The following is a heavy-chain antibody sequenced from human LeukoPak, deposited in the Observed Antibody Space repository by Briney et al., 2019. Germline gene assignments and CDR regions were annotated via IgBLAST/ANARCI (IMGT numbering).Heavy chain of an antibody. D-gene: IGHD3-10*01. J-gene: IGHJ4*02. V-gene: IGHV3-33*01. Sequence: GGSLRLSCAASGFSLYNHGVHWVRQAPGRGLECVAMNWSDGASQLYADAVEGGFIISRHTSNNTVFLHKESLTGGDTALYYCARDQVAPRRGQFDFWGRGILVAVSS. CDR2: NWSDGASQ. CDR1: GFSLYNHG. CDR3: ARDQVAPRRGQFDF.